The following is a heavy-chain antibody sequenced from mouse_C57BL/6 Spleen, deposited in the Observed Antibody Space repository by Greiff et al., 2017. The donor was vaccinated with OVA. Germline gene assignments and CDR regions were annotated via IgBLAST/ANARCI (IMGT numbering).Heavy chain of an antibody. CDR3: TRRGSMVIGDY. V-gene: IGHV1-15*01. D-gene: IGHD2-2*01. Sequence: VQLQQSGAELVRPGASVTLSCKASGYTFTDYEMHWVKQTPVHGLEWIGAIDPETGGTAYNQKFKGKAILTADKSSSTAYMELRSLTSEDSAVYYCTRRGSMVIGDYWGQGTSVTVSS. CDR2: IDPETGGT. J-gene: IGHJ4*01. CDR1: GYTFTDYE.